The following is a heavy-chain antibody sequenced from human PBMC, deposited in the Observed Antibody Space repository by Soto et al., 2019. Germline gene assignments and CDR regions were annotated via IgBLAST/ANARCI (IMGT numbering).Heavy chain of an antibody. J-gene: IGHJ4*02. V-gene: IGHV1-18*03. CDR3: ATMRSASSGWFPDY. CDR1: GYTFTSNS. Sequence: QVRLVQSGAEVQKPWASVKVSCKASGYTFTSNSIGWVRQAPGQGLEWMGWINVYNGNTKYAQQLQGRVTLTTDTSTSTAYMDLRCLRSDDLAVYYCATMRSASSGWFPDYWGQGTLVTVSS. CDR2: INVYNGNT. D-gene: IGHD6-19*01.